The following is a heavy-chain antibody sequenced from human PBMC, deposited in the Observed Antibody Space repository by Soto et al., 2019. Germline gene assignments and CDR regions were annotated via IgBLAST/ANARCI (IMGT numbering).Heavy chain of an antibody. Sequence: GGSLRLSWAASAFIFSQYSINWVRQAPGKWLEWVSSIISSSSYIYYADSLKGRFTISRDNAKHSLYLRMDSLRAEDTDVYYCANSGYCSSTTCYGPFDYWGQGTLVTVSS. V-gene: IGHV3-21*01. CDR1: AFIFSQYS. CDR2: IISSSSYI. J-gene: IGHJ4*02. CDR3: ANSGYCSSTTCYGPFDY. D-gene: IGHD2-2*01.